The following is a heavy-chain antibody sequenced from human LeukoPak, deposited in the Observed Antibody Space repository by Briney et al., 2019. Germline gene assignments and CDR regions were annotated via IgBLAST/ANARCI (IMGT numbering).Heavy chain of an antibody. V-gene: IGHV1-69*04. CDR3: ARSAYCGGDCYDHFDY. CDR2: ILPIFGIA. J-gene: IGHJ4*02. CDR1: GGTFTSYA. D-gene: IGHD2-21*02. Sequence: GASVKVSCKASGGTFTSYAISCVRQAPGQGLEWRGRILPIFGIANYAQKFQGRVTITADKSTSTAYMELSSLRSEDTAVYYCARSAYCGGDCYDHFDYWGQGTLVTVSS.